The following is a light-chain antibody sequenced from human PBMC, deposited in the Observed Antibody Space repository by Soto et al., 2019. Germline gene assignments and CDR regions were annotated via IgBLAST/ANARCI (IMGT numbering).Light chain of an antibody. J-gene: IGLJ1*01. CDR2: EVS. CDR1: RSDVGGYNY. Sequence: QSALTQPASVSGSPGQSSTISFAGTRSDVGGYNYVSWYQQHPGKAPKLMIYEVSNRPSGVSTRFSGSKSGSTASLTISGLQAEDEADYYCISYTSDSTFVFGTGTKLTVL. CDR3: ISYTSDSTFV. V-gene: IGLV2-14*01.